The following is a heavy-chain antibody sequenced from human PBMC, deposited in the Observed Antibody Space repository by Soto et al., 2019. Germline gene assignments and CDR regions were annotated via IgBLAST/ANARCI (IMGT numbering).Heavy chain of an antibody. CDR3: ARLISATFEAFDI. V-gene: IGHV4-28*01. D-gene: IGHD3-16*01. CDR1: GYSVTNSNW. CDR2: IYYSGST. J-gene: IGHJ3*02. Sequence: QVQLQESGPGLVKPSDTLSLTCAVSGYSVTNSNWWGWIRQPPGKGLEWIGYIYYSGSTSYIPSLMSRVTMSLDTSKNQVSLKLKSVTAVDTALYYCARLISATFEAFDIWGQGTMVTVSS.